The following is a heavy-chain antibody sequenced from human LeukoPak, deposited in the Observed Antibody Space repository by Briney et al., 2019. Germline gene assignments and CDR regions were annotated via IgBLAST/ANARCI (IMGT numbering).Heavy chain of an antibody. CDR2: IYPSDSAT. J-gene: IGHJ6*03. D-gene: IGHD6-13*01. CDR3: ARHSRYSRPYYYYYMDV. CDR1: GYSFSDYW. Sequence: GGSLKVSCKASGYSFSDYWIGWVRQMPGEGLEWMGVIYPSDSATRYSPSFQGQVTISADKSISTAYLQWSSLKTSDTAMYYCARHSRYSRPYYYYYMDVWGKGTTVTVSS. V-gene: IGHV5-51*01.